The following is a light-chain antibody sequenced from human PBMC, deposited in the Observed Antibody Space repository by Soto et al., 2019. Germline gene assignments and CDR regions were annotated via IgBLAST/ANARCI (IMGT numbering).Light chain of an antibody. V-gene: IGKV3-15*01. Sequence: EIVMTQSPATPSVSPGERATLSCRASQSVSSNLAWYQQKPGQAPRLLIYGASTRATGIPARFSGSGSGTEFTLTISSLQSEDFAVYYCQQYNNWPPLTFGQGTKVDI. CDR3: QQYNNWPPLT. CDR1: QSVSSN. J-gene: IGKJ1*01. CDR2: GAS.